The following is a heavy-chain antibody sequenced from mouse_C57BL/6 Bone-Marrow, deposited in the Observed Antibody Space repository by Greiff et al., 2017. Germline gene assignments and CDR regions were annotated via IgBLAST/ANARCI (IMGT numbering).Heavy chain of an antibody. J-gene: IGHJ2*01. V-gene: IGHV1-26*01. CDR2: INPNNGGT. CDR1: GYTFTDYY. Sequence: EVQLQQSGPELVKPGASVKISCKASGYTFTDYYMNWVKQSHGKSLEWLGDINPNNGGTSYNQKFKGKATLTVDKSSSTAYMELRSLTSEDSAVYYCARTTTVVAHFDYWGQGTTLTVSS. CDR3: ARTTTVVAHFDY. D-gene: IGHD1-1*01.